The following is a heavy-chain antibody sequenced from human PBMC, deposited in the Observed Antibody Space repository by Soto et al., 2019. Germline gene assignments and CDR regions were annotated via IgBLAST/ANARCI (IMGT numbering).Heavy chain of an antibody. CDR2: ISAYNGNT. V-gene: IGHV1-18*01. J-gene: IGHJ6*02. CDR3: ASHPHRYGDYDYYYYSGMDV. Sequence: ASVKVSCKASGYTFSNYGISWVRQTPGQGLEWMGWISAYNGNTKYAQKLQGRVTMTTDKSTSTAYMELSSLRSEDTAVYYCASHPHRYGDYDYYYYSGMDVWGQGTTVTVSS. D-gene: IGHD4-17*01. CDR1: GYTFSNYG.